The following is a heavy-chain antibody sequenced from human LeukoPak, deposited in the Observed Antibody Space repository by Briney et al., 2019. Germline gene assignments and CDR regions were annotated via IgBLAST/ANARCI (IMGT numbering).Heavy chain of an antibody. CDR3: ARGRTVDTAMVRVVVTAIPREFDY. CDR2: IYHSGST. CDR1: GYSISSGYY. V-gene: IGHV4-38-2*02. Sequence: SETLSLTCTVSGYSISSGYYWGWIRQPPGKGLEWIGSIYHSGSTNYNPSLKSRVTISVDTSKNQFSLKLSSVTAADTAVYYCARGRTVDTAMVRVVVTAIPREFDYWGQGTLVTVSS. J-gene: IGHJ4*02. D-gene: IGHD2-21*02.